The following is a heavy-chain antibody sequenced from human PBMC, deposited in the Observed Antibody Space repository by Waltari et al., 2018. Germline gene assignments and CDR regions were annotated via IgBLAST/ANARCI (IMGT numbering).Heavy chain of an antibody. CDR2: IYTSGRT. J-gene: IGHJ4*02. Sequence: QVQLQESGPGLVKPSQTLSLTCTVSGGSISSGSYYWSWIRQPAGKGLEWIGYIYTSGRTNYNPSLKSRVTISVDTSKNQFSLKLGAVTAADTAVYYCARGKSVAAPNWGQGTLVTVSS. D-gene: IGHD6-6*01. V-gene: IGHV4-61*09. CDR1: GGSISSGSYY. CDR3: ARGKSVAAPN.